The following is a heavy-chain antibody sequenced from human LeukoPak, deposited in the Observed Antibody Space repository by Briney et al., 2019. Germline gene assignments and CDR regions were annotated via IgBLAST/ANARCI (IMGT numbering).Heavy chain of an antibody. CDR2: ISSSGSTI. D-gene: IGHD3-10*01. CDR3: ARDPKFFVTMVRGGPNWFDP. V-gene: IGHV3-11*01. Sequence: PGGSLRLSCAASGFTFSDYYMSWIRQAPGKGLEGVSYISSSGSTIYYADSVKGRFTISRDNAKNSLYLQMNSLRAEDTAVYYCARDPKFFVTMVRGGPNWFDPWGQGTLVTVSS. CDR1: GFTFSDYY. J-gene: IGHJ5*02.